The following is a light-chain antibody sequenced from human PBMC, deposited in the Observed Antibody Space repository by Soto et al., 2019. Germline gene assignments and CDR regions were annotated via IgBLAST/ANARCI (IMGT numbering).Light chain of an antibody. CDR3: QQFEDWPT. V-gene: IGKV3-15*01. J-gene: IGKJ1*01. CDR2: GTS. CDR1: QSISSS. Sequence: EIVLTQSPGILSLSPGERAPLSCGASQSISSSFLAWYQQKPGQAPRLLIYGTSNRATGIPDRISGSRSGTEFTLTISSLQSEDFGVYYCQQFEDWPTFGQGTKVDIK.